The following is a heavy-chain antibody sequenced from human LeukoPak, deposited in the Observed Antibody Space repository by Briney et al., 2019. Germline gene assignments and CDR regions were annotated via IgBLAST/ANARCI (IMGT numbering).Heavy chain of an antibody. V-gene: IGHV3-23*01. D-gene: IGHD2-21*02. CDR2: ISGSGDST. Sequence: GGSLRLSCAASGFTFSSYAMSWVRQAPGKGLEWVSAISGSGDSTYYPDSVKGRFSISRDNSKSTLYLQMNSLRAEDTAVYYCARVRVTGGTYGMDVWGQGTTVTVSS. CDR3: ARVRVTGGTYGMDV. J-gene: IGHJ6*02. CDR1: GFTFSSYA.